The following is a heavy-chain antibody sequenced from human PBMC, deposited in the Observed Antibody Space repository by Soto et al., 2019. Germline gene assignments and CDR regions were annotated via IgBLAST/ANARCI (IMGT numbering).Heavy chain of an antibody. CDR3: ARDRHTYYYDSSGYRVWYYGMDV. CDR2: IYSGGST. Sequence: AGSLRLSCAASGFTVSSNYMSWVRQAPGKGLEWVSVIYSGGSTYYADSVKGRFAISRDNSKNTLYLQMNSLRAEDTAVYYCARDRHTYYYDSSGYRVWYYGMDVWGQGTTVTVSS. D-gene: IGHD3-22*01. V-gene: IGHV3-53*01. CDR1: GFTVSSNY. J-gene: IGHJ6*02.